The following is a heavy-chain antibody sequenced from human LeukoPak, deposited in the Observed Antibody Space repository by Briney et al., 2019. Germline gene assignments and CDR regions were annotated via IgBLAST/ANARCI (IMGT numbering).Heavy chain of an antibody. J-gene: IGHJ4*02. D-gene: IGHD2-15*01. CDR3: ARSPRYCSGGSCYSGGDY. CDR1: GFTFSSYA. Sequence: GGSLRLSCAASGFTFSSYAMHWVRQAPGKGLEYVSAISSNGINTYYANSVKGRFTISRDNAKNSLYLQMNSLRAEDTAVYYCARSPRYCSGGSCYSGGDYWGQGTLVTVSS. V-gene: IGHV3-64*01. CDR2: ISSNGINT.